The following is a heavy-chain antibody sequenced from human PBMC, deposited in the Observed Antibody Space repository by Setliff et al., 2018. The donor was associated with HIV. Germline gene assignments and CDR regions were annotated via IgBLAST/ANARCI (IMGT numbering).Heavy chain of an antibody. Sequence: GGSLRLSCAASGLIFSSYEMNWVRQAPGKGLEWISFIGGHGSIIHYADSVKGRFTISRDNAKNSVYLQMHSLRVEDTAVYYCTAVPWGHSSLIIDHWGQGTPVTVSS. CDR3: TAVPWGHSSLIIDH. CDR2: IGGHGSII. D-gene: IGHD3-16*01. CDR1: GLIFSSYE. J-gene: IGHJ4*02. V-gene: IGHV3-48*03.